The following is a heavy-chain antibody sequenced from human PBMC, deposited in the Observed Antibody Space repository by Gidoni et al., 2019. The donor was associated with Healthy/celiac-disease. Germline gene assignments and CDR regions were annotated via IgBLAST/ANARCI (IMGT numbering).Heavy chain of an antibody. D-gene: IGHD1-7*01. V-gene: IGHV5-51*01. CDR2: IYPGDSDT. Sequence: IGWVRQMPGKGLEWMGIIYPGDSDTRYSPSFQGQVTISADKSISTAYLQWSSLKASDTAMYYCARHFKRNWNCLDYWGQGTLVTVSS. CDR3: ARHFKRNWNCLDY. J-gene: IGHJ4*02.